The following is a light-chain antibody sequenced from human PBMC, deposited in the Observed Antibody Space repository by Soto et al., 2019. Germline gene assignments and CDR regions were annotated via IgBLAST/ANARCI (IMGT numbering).Light chain of an antibody. J-gene: IGKJ2*03. CDR3: QQRSNWPPYS. V-gene: IGKV3-11*01. CDR1: QSVSSY. Sequence: EIVLTQSPATLSLSPGERATLSCRASQSVSSYLAWYQQKPGQAPRLLIYDASNRATSNPARFSAGGFGTDFTLTTSSLEPDEFAVYDGQQRSNWPPYSCGQGTKLEIK. CDR2: DAS.